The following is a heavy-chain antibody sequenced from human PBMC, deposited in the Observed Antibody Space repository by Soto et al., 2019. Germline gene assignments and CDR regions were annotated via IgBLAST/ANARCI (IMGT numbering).Heavy chain of an antibody. CDR3: TTDCILWFGEYPFAMDL. V-gene: IGHV3-15*01. D-gene: IGHD3-10*01. CDR1: GFTFRNAW. CDR2: IKSKSDGETT. J-gene: IGHJ6*02. Sequence: EVQLVESGGGLVKPGGPLTLSCEGSGFTFRNAWMSWVRQAPGKGLEWVGRIKSKSDGETTDYAAHVKGRFTISRDDSRDTFYLRMSSLKREDTAVYYCTTDCILWFGEYPFAMDLWGQGTTVTVSS.